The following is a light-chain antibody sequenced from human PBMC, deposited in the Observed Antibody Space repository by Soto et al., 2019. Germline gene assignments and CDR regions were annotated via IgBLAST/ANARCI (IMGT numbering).Light chain of an antibody. J-gene: IGLJ2*01. CDR2: DVS. CDR1: SSDVGGYNY. Sequence: QSALTQPASVSGSPGQSITISCTGTSSDVGGYNYVSWYQQHPGKAPKLMIYDVSNRPSGVSNRFSGSKSANMASLTISGLQAEDEADYYCSSYTSSNTRDVIFGGGTKLTVL. V-gene: IGLV2-14*01. CDR3: SSYTSSNTRDVI.